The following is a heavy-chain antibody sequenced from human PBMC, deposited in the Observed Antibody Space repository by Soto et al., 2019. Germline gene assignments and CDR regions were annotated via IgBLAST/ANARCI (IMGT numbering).Heavy chain of an antibody. CDR1: GGSISSYY. J-gene: IGHJ4*02. CDR2: IYYSGST. Sequence: SETLSLTCTVSGGSISSYYWSWIRQPPGKGLEWIGYIYYSGSTYYNPSLKSRVTISVDRSKNQFSLKLSSVTAADTAVYYCARAGDSSGPVALGYSGQGTLVTVSS. V-gene: IGHV4-59*12. D-gene: IGHD6-19*01. CDR3: ARAGDSSGPVALGY.